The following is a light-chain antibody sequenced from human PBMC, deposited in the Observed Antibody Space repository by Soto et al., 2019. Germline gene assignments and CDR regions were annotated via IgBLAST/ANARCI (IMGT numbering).Light chain of an antibody. CDR3: QQSSNWPPWT. CDR1: QSVSSY. CDR2: NAS. Sequence: EIVLTQCPATLSLSAGERATFSWGASQSVSSYLAWYQQKPGQAPRLLIYNASNRETGIPARFSGIVSGTEFTLTISSLETEDFAVYYGQQSSNWPPWTFCQGTKVDIK. J-gene: IGKJ1*01. V-gene: IGKV3-11*01.